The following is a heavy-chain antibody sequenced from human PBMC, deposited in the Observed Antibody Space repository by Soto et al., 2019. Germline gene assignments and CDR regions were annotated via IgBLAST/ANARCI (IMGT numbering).Heavy chain of an antibody. Sequence: PSETLSLTCTVSGGSISSGDYYWGWFRQPPGKGLEWIGSLYYSGTTYYNSSLKSRVTISRATSKNQFSLKLSSVTAADTGVYYCARGRPQKGGYCSSTSCYSYYYYYMDVWGKGTTVTVSS. D-gene: IGHD2-2*01. J-gene: IGHJ6*03. CDR1: GGSISSGDYY. V-gene: IGHV4-39*07. CDR3: ARGRPQKGGYCSSTSCYSYYYYYMDV. CDR2: LYYSGTT.